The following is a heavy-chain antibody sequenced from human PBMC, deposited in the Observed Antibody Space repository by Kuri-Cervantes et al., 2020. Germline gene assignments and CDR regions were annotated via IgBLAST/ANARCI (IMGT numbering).Heavy chain of an antibody. J-gene: IGHJ4*02. CDR1: GGSFSGYY. CDR3: ARDSDGGGYQGNFDY. CDR2: IYYSGST. D-gene: IGHD3-22*01. Sequence: SQTLSLTCAVYGGSFSGYYWSWIRQPPGKGLEWIGYIYYSGSTYYNPSLKSRVTISVDTSKNQFSLKLSSVTAADTAVYYCARDSDGGGYQGNFDYWGQGTLVTVSS. V-gene: IGHV4-34*09.